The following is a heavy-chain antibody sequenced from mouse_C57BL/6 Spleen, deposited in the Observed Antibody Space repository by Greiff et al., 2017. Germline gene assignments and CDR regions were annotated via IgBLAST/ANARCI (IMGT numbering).Heavy chain of an antibody. CDR2: INPSNGGT. D-gene: IGHD1-1*01. CDR3: ARITTGGGYWYFDV. Sequence: QVQLQQPGTELVKPGASVKLSCKASGYTFTSYWMHWVKQRPGQGLEWIGNINPSNGGTNYNEKFKSKATLTVDKSSSTAYMQLSSLTSEDSAVDYCARITTGGGYWYFDVWGTGTTVTVSS. J-gene: IGHJ1*03. CDR1: GYTFTSYW. V-gene: IGHV1-53*01.